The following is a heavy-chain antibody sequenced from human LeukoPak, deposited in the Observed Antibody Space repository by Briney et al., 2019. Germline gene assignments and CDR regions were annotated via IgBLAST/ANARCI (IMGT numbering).Heavy chain of an antibody. V-gene: IGHV3-30*04. CDR3: ARDVSAVVLSSTPTQIDY. CDR1: GFTFSNYA. D-gene: IGHD6-19*01. Sequence: PGGSLRLSCAASGFTFSNYAMHWVRQAPGKGLEWVAVISYDANDKYYADSVKGRFTISRDNSKNTLYLQMNNLRAEDTAVYYCARDVSAVVLSSTPTQIDYWGQGTLVTVSS. J-gene: IGHJ4*02. CDR2: ISYDANDK.